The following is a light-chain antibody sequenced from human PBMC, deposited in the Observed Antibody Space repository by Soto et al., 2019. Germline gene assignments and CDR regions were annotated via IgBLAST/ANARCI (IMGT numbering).Light chain of an antibody. CDR2: AAS. Sequence: DIQMTQSPSSLSASVGDRVTITCRAGQDINNYLAWYQQKPGKVPKLLISAASTLQSGVPSRFSGSGSGTDFTLTISSLQPEDVATYYCQKYDDAPLTFGGGTKVEIK. V-gene: IGKV1-27*01. CDR1: QDINNY. CDR3: QKYDDAPLT. J-gene: IGKJ4*01.